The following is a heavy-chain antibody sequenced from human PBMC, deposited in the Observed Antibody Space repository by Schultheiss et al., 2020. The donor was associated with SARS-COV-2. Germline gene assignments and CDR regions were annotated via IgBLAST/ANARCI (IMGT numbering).Heavy chain of an antibody. Sequence: SETLSLTCAVYGGSFSGYYWSWIRQPPGKGLEWIGEINHSGSTNYNPSLKSRVTISVDTSKNQFSLKLSSVTAADTAVYYCATRVVVAATGYFDYWGQGTLVTVSS. D-gene: IGHD2-15*01. J-gene: IGHJ4*02. CDR2: INHSGST. CDR3: ATRVVVAATGYFDY. CDR1: GGSFSGYY. V-gene: IGHV4-34*01.